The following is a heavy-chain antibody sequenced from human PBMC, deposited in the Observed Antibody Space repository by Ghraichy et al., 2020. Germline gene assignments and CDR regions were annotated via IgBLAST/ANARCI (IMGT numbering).Heavy chain of an antibody. CDR2: ISYDGSNK. CDR1: GFTFSSYS. V-gene: IGHV3-30*03. CDR3: AREFWQYYDSSGYLPDY. J-gene: IGHJ4*02. Sequence: GGSLRLSCAASGFTFSSYSMNWVRQAPGKGLEWVAVISYDGSNKYYADSVKGRVTISRDNSKDTLYLQMNSLRAEDTAVYYCAREFWQYYDSSGYLPDYWGQGTLVTVSS. D-gene: IGHD3-22*01.